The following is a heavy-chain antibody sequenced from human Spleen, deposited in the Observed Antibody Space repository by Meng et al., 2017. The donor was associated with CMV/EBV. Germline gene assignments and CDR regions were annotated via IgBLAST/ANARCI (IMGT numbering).Heavy chain of an antibody. D-gene: IGHD6-19*01. CDR2: IYSGGST. CDR3: ARGGAVGLTVYFDY. CDR1: GFTVSSNY. Sequence: LSLTCAASGFTVSSNYMSWVRQAPGKGLEWVSVIYSGGSTYYADSVKGRFTISRDNSKNTLYLQMNSLRAEDTAVYYCARGGAVGLTVYFDYWGQGTLVTVSS. J-gene: IGHJ4*02. V-gene: IGHV3-53*01.